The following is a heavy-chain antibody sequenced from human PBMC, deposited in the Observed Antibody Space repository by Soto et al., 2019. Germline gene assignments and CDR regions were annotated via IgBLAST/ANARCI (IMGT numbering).Heavy chain of an antibody. CDR3: ARDRPMSGGDCYAFDI. V-gene: IGHV4-59*01. CDR2: IYYSGST. J-gene: IGHJ3*02. D-gene: IGHD2-21*02. Sequence: QVQLQESGPGLVKPSETLSLTCTVSGGSISRYYWSWIRQPPGKGLEWIGYIYYSGSTNYNPSLKSRVTISVDTSKNQFSLKLSSVTAADTAVYYCARDRPMSGGDCYAFDIWGQGTMVTVSS. CDR1: GGSISRYY.